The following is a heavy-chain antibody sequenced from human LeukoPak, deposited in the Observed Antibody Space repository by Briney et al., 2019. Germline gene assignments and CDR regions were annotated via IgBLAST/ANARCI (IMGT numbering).Heavy chain of an antibody. Sequence: PGGSLRLSCAASGFSFSGHAMHWVRQAPGKGLEWVAVIRYDGDIKYYADSVKGRFTISGDNSRNTLYLQMNSLRAEDTAVYYCVKTGSGWFGDYWGQGTLVTVSS. CDR2: IRYDGDIK. J-gene: IGHJ4*02. V-gene: IGHV3-30*02. CDR3: VKTGSGWFGDY. D-gene: IGHD6-19*01. CDR1: GFSFSGHA.